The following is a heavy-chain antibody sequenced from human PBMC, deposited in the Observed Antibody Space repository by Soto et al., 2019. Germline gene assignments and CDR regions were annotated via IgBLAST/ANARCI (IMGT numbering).Heavy chain of an antibody. Sequence: QVRLQQWGAGLLKPSETLSLTCAVYGGSFTSYYWSWIRQPPGKGLEWIGDISHGGITNYNPYLKSRVTISLDTSQNHFSLRLTSVTAADTAVYYCARDFDYWGQGTLVTVSS. CDR2: ISHGGIT. CDR3: ARDFDY. CDR1: GGSFTSYY. V-gene: IGHV4-34*01. J-gene: IGHJ4*02.